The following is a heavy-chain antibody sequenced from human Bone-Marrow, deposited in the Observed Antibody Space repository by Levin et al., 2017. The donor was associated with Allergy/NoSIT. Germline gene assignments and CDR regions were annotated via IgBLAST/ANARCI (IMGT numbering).Heavy chain of an antibody. CDR3: TRGESSTWHGNFYGMDV. CDR2: MNPKSGNA. J-gene: IGHJ6*02. V-gene: IGHV1-8*01. Sequence: PGESLKISCQASGYIFTDNDINWVRQTTGRGLEWMGWMNPKSGNAGYAQEFQGRLIMTRNTSINTAYLEVRSLRSDDAAVYYCTRGESSTWHGNFYGMDVWGQGTTVTVAS. D-gene: IGHD6-13*01. CDR1: GYIFTDND.